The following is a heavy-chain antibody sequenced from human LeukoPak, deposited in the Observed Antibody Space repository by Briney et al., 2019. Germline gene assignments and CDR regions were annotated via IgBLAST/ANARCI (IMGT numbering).Heavy chain of an antibody. V-gene: IGHV4-38-2*02. CDR1: GYSISSGYY. Sequence: SGTLSLTCTVSGYSISSGYYWGWIRQPPGKGLEWLGSIYQSGSTHYNPSLKSRVTLSVDTSKNQFSLKLRSVTAADTAVYYCARVTGTSGYFDYWGQGTLVTVSS. CDR2: IYQSGST. J-gene: IGHJ4*02. CDR3: ARVTGTSGYFDY. D-gene: IGHD1-7*01.